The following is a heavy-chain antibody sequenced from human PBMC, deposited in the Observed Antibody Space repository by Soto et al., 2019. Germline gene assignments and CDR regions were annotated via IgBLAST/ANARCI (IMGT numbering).Heavy chain of an antibody. V-gene: IGHV1-3*01. CDR1: GYTFTSYA. CDR2: INADNGNT. Sequence: ASVKLSCKASGYTFTSYAMRWVRQAPGQRLEWMGWINADNGNTKYSQKFQGRVTMTTDTSASTAYMELRSLRSDDTAVYYCARVGYDFWSGYLGWFDPWGQGTLVTVSS. D-gene: IGHD3-3*01. J-gene: IGHJ5*02. CDR3: ARVGYDFWSGYLGWFDP.